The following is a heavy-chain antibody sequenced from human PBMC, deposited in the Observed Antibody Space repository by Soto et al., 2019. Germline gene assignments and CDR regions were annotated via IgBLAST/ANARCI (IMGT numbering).Heavy chain of an antibody. CDR2: IHYSGST. J-gene: IGHJ3*02. Sequence: QVQLQESGPGQVKPSQTLSLTCIVSGGSISSGGYYWSWVRQHPGKGLEWIGYIHYSGSTYYNPSLRGRLTISVDTSKNQFSLKLSSVTAADTAVYFCARDGRDVLTGYHDAFDIWGQGTLVSVSS. CDR1: GGSISSGGYY. D-gene: IGHD3-9*01. CDR3: ARDGRDVLTGYHDAFDI. V-gene: IGHV4-31*03.